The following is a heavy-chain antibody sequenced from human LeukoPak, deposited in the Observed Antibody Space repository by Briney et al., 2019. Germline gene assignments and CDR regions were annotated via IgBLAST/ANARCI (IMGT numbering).Heavy chain of an antibody. J-gene: IGHJ5*02. CDR1: GYSFTGDY. CDR2: INPNSGGT. D-gene: IGHD6-19*01. Sequence: ASVKVSCKASGYSFTGDYMHWVRQAPGQGLEWMGWINPNSGGTNYAQKFQGRVTMTRDTSISTAYMELSSLRSDDTAVYYCARDSSGFFDLSWLDPWGQGTLVTVSS. V-gene: IGHV1-2*02. CDR3: ARDSSGFFDLSWLDP.